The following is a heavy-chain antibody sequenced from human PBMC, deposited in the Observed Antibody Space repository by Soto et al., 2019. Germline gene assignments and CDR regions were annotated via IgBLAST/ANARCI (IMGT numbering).Heavy chain of an antibody. J-gene: IGHJ4*02. D-gene: IGHD6-19*01. Sequence: PSETLSLTCTVSGGSVSSGSYYWSWIRQPPGKGLEWIGYIYYSGSTNYNPSLKSRVTISVDTSKNQFSPKLSSVTAADTAVYYCARGSRAVAVAGTISDYWGQGTLVTVSS. CDR2: IYYSGST. CDR3: ARGSRAVAVAGTISDY. V-gene: IGHV4-61*01. CDR1: GGSVSSGSYY.